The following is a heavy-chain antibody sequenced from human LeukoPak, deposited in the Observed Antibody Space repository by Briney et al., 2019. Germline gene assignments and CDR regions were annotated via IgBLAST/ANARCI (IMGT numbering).Heavy chain of an antibody. D-gene: IGHD3-22*01. CDR3: ARGGHYYYDSSGYYYYFDY. J-gene: IGHJ4*02. Sequence: GASVKVSCKASGYTFTSYAMNWVRQAPGQGLEWMGWISTNTGNPTYAQGFTGRFVFSLDTSVSTAYLQISSLKAEDTAVYYCARGGHYYYDSSGYYYYFDYWGQGTLVTVSS. CDR2: ISTNTGNP. V-gene: IGHV7-4-1*02. CDR1: GYTFTSYA.